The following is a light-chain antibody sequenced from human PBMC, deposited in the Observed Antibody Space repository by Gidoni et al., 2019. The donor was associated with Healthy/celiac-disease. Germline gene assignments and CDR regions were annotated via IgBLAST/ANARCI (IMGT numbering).Light chain of an antibody. V-gene: IGKV3-20*01. CDR2: GAS. J-gene: IGKJ3*01. Sequence: EIVLTQSPGTLSLSPGERATLSCRASQSVSSSYLAWYQQKPGQSPRLLIYGASSRATGIPDRFSGRGSGTDFTRTISRLEPEDVAVYYCQQYGSSPLTFGPGTKVDIK. CDR1: QSVSSSY. CDR3: QQYGSSPLT.